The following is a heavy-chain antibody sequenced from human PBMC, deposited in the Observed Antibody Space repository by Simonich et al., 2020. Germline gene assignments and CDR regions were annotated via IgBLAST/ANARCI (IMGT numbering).Heavy chain of an antibody. Sequence: EVPLVESGGGLVQPGGSLRLSCAASGFTFSRYWMNWVRQAPGKGLGGVARRKREGSSKSNADAVKGRFTSSRDNAKNTLYLQMNSLRAEDTAVYYCARDPPRDSSGYYNYWGQGTLVTVSS. V-gene: IGHV3-74*01. CDR2: RKREGSSK. J-gene: IGHJ4*02. CDR1: GFTFSRYW. D-gene: IGHD3-22*01. CDR3: ARDPPRDSSGYYNY.